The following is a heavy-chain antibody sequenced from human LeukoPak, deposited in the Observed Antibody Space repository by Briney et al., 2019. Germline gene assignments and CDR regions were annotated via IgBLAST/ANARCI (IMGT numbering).Heavy chain of an antibody. CDR1: GFTFSSYN. J-gene: IGHJ6*03. Sequence: GGSLRLSCAVSGFTFSSYNMNWVRQAPGKGLEWVSSITSSSRYIYYADSVKGRFTISRDNAKSSLYLQMNSLRAEDTAVYYCARDPYSGSYGDYYYYYMDVWGKGTTVTVSS. D-gene: IGHD1-26*01. V-gene: IGHV3-21*01. CDR2: ITSSSRYI. CDR3: ARDPYSGSYGDYYYYYMDV.